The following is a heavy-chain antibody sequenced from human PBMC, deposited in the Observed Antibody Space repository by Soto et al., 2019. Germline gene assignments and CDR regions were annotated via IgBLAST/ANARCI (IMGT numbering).Heavy chain of an antibody. CDR2: IIPIFGTA. D-gene: IGHD2-2*01. Sequence: QVQLVQSGAEVKKPGSSVKVSCKASGGTFSSYAISWVRQAPGQGLEWMGGIIPIFGTANYAQKFQGRVTITADECPSSAYMELGSLRSGDTGEYYCARHSEQATLVPAAMRAAHYYYGMDVWGQGTPVTVSS. J-gene: IGHJ6*02. CDR1: GGTFSSYA. CDR3: ARHSEQATLVPAAMRAAHYYYGMDV. V-gene: IGHV1-69*12.